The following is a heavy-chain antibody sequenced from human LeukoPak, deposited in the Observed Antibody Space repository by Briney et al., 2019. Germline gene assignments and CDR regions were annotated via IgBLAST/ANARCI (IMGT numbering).Heavy chain of an antibody. D-gene: IGHD2-15*01. CDR1: GGSISSSSYY. CDR3: ARVRCSGGSCPYYYYYYYMDV. V-gene: IGHV4-39*07. J-gene: IGHJ6*03. Sequence: SETLSLTCTVSGGSISSSSYYWAWIRQPPGKGLEWIASIHYSGSTYYNPSLQSRVTISIDTSKNQFSLKLRFVTAADTAVYYCARVRCSGGSCPYYYYYYYMDVWGKGTTVTVSS. CDR2: IHYSGST.